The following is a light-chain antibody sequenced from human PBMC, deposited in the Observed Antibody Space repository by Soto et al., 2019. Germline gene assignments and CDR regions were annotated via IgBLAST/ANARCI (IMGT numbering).Light chain of an antibody. CDR2: GAY. V-gene: IGKV3-15*01. CDR1: QTINNN. CDR3: KQYNNWPFS. J-gene: IGKJ5*01. Sequence: VMTQAPATLSVSPGERATLSCRASQTINNNVAWYQLKDGQVPRLVIYGAYTRATDIQARFSGTGSETDFTLTIRGLQSEDSAVYFCKQYNNWPFSFGQGTRLEIK.